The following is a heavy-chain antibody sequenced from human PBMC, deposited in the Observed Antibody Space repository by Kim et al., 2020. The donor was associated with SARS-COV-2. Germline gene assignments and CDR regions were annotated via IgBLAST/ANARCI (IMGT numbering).Heavy chain of an antibody. D-gene: IGHD6-19*01. CDR1: GYTFTSYY. Sequence: ASVKVSCKASGYTFTSYYMHWVRQAPGQGLEWMGIINPSGGSTNYAQKFQGRVTITRDTSTSTAYMELSSLRSEDTAVYYCARVFLWSSWYRTNNADYGMDLWRQGTAVTVS. CDR2: INPSGGST. V-gene: IGHV1-46*01. CDR3: ARVFLWSSWYRTNNADYGMDL. J-gene: IGHJ6*01.